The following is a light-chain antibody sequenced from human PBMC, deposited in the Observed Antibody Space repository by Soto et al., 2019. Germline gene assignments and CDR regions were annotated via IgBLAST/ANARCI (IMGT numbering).Light chain of an antibody. J-gene: IGKJ2*01. CDR3: QQRSYWPYT. CDR1: QSVSSY. Sequence: EIVLTQSPATLSLSPGERATLSCRASQSVSSYLAWYQQKPGQAPRLLIYDASNRATVIPARVSGSGSWTDFTLTISTLEPEVFAVYYCQQRSYWPYTFGQGTKLEVK. CDR2: DAS. V-gene: IGKV3-11*01.